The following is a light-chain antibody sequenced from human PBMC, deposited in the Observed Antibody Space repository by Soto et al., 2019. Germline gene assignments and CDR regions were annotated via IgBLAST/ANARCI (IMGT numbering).Light chain of an antibody. CDR3: QQYGKT. CDR1: QSVSSSY. CDR2: GAS. V-gene: IGKV3-20*01. Sequence: EIVLTRSPGTLSLSPGERSTLSRRASQSVSSSYLAWYQQKPGQAPRLLIYGASSRATGIPDRFSGSGSGTDFTLTISRLEPEDFAVYYCQQYGKTFGQGTKVDIK. J-gene: IGKJ1*01.